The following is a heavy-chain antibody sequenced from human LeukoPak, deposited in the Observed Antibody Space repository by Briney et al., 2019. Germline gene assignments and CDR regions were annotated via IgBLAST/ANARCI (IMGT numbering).Heavy chain of an antibody. D-gene: IGHD3-9*01. Sequence: ASVKVSCKASGYTFTSYGISWVRQAPGQGLEWMGWISAYNGNTNYAQKLQGRVTMTTDTSTSTAYMELRSLRSDDTAVYYCARVPILRYFDWLSLNYYYYYMDVWGKGTTVTVSS. CDR2: ISAYNGNT. V-gene: IGHV1-18*01. CDR3: ARVPILRYFDWLSLNYYYYYMDV. CDR1: GYTFTSYG. J-gene: IGHJ6*03.